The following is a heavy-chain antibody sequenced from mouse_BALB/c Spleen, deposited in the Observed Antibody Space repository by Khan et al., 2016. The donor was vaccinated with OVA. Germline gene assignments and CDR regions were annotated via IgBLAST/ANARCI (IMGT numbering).Heavy chain of an antibody. Sequence: QVQLQQSGPGLVAPSQSLSITCTVSGFSLTSYGVHWVRQPPGKGLEWLGVIWAGGSTNYNSALRSRLNINKDNSKSQVFLKVNSLQTDDTARYYCVRFYDPYYAMDYWGQGTSVTVSS. J-gene: IGHJ4*01. CDR3: VRFYDPYYAMDY. CDR2: IWAGGST. D-gene: IGHD2-3*01. V-gene: IGHV2-9*02. CDR1: GFSLTSYG.